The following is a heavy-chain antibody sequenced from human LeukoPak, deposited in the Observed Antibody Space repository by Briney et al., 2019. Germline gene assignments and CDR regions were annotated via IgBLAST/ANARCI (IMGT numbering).Heavy chain of an antibody. CDR2: MYYSGST. D-gene: IGHD3-22*01. V-gene: IGHV4-59*08. CDR1: GGSISSYY. CDR3: ARHAYYYDRSGSYESFDI. J-gene: IGHJ3*02. Sequence: KPSVTLSLTCTVSGGSISSYYWSWIPQPPGKGREWIGSMYYSGSTKSKPNLKSRVTISVDTSKNQFSLKLSAVTAADTAVYYCARHAYYYDRSGSYESFDIWGQGTMVTVSS.